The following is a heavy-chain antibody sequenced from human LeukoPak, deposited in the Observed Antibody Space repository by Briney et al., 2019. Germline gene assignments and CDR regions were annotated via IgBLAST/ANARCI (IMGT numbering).Heavy chain of an antibody. CDR3: ARDLQELSLYYYYGMDV. J-gene: IGHJ6*02. CDR2: ISSSSSYI. CDR1: GFTFSSYS. V-gene: IGHV3-21*01. D-gene: IGHD3-16*02. Sequence: GGSLRLSCAASGFTFSSYSMNWVRQAPGKGLEWVSSISSSSSYIYYVDSVKGRFTISRDNAKNSLYLQMNSLRAEDTAVYYCARDLQELSLYYYYGMDVWGQGTTVTVSS.